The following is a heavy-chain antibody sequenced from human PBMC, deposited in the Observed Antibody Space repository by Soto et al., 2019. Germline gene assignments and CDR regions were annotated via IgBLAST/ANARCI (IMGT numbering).Heavy chain of an antibody. Sequence: QVQLVQSGAEVKKPGASVKVSCKASGYTFTSYGISWVRQAPGQGLEWMGWISAYNGNTKYAQKLQGRVTMTTDTSTSTGYMELKSPAAYDTAVYYCARDAARGMDDYGGQGTLVTVSS. J-gene: IGHJ4*02. V-gene: IGHV1-18*01. CDR2: ISAYNGNT. CDR3: ARDAARGMDDY. D-gene: IGHD1-20*01. CDR1: GYTFTSYG.